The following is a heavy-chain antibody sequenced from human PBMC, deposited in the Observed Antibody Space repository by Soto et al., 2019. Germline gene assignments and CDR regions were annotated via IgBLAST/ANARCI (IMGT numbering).Heavy chain of an antibody. D-gene: IGHD6-6*01. J-gene: IGHJ4*02. CDR1: GFTFSSYA. CDR2: ISGSGGST. V-gene: IGHV3-23*01. CDR3: AKDIAARPVNGHY. Sequence: GGSLRLSCAASGFTFSSYAMSWVRQAPGKGLEWVSAISGSGGSTYYADSVKGRFTISRDNSKNTLYLQMNSLRAEDTVVYYCAKDIAARPVNGHYWGQGTLVTVSS.